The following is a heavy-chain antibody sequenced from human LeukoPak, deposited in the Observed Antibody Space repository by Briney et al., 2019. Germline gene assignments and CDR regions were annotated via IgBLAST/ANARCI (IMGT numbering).Heavy chain of an antibody. CDR3: ARSIPAVIGDYFDS. J-gene: IGHJ4*02. CDR1: GGTFSSYA. CDR2: IIPILGTA. D-gene: IGHD2-2*01. Sequence: SVKVSFKASGGTFSSYAISWVRQAPGQGPEWMGGIIPILGTANYAQKFQGRVTITADESTSTAYMELSSLRSEDTAVYYCARSIPAVIGDYFDSCGQGTLVTASS. V-gene: IGHV1-69*13.